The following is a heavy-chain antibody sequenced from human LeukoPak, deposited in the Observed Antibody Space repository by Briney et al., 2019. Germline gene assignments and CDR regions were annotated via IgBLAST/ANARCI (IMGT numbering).Heavy chain of an antibody. D-gene: IGHD4-23*01. V-gene: IGHV1-2*04. J-gene: IGHJ2*01. Sequence: ASVKVSCKASGYTFTSYGISWVRQAPGQGLEWMGWINPNSGGTNYAQKFQGWVTMTRDTSISTAYMELSRLRSDDTAVYYCARDRQTTVVNLGSWYFDLWGRGTLVTVSS. CDR2: INPNSGGT. CDR1: GYTFTSYG. CDR3: ARDRQTTVVNLGSWYFDL.